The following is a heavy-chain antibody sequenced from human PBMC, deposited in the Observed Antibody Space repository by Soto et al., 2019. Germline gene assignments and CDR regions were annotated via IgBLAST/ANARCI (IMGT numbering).Heavy chain of an antibody. CDR2: ISPHKDDT. CDR3: ARDLDGSGSYYTKY. J-gene: IGHJ4*02. D-gene: IGHD3-10*01. V-gene: IGHV1-18*01. Sequence: ASVKVSCKTSGYTFSSIGISWVRQAPGQGLEWMGWISPHKDDTYYAQRLQGRVTMTTDTSTSTAYMELRSLRSDDTAVYFCARDLDGSGSYYTKYWGQGTLVTVSS. CDR1: GYTFSSIG.